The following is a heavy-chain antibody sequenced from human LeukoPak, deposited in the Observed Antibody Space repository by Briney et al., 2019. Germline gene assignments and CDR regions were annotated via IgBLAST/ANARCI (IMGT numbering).Heavy chain of an antibody. CDR2: FDPEDGET. CDR3: ATDPPYDSSGYYPLWA. V-gene: IGHV1-24*01. J-gene: IGHJ5*02. CDR1: GHPHTELA. Sequence: GAPVKASGNVLGHPHTELAVLRVRRAPGLRREWWGGFDPEDGETIYAQKFQGRVTMPEDTSTDTAYMDLSSLRSEDTAVYYGATDPPYDSSGYYPLWAWGQGTLVTVSS. D-gene: IGHD3-22*01.